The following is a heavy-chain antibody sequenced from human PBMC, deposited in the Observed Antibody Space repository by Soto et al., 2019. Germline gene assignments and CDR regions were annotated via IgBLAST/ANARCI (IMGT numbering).Heavy chain of an antibody. CDR1: GGSISSGGYS. Sequence: QLQLQESGSGLVKPSQTLSLTCAVSGGSISSGGYSWSWIRQPPGKGLEWIGYIYHSGSTYYNPSLKSRVTISVDRSKNQFSLKLSSVTAADTAVYYCASTVVTSPDYYFDYWGQGTLVTVSS. J-gene: IGHJ4*02. CDR3: ASTVVTSPDYYFDY. D-gene: IGHD2-21*02. V-gene: IGHV4-30-2*01. CDR2: IYHSGST.